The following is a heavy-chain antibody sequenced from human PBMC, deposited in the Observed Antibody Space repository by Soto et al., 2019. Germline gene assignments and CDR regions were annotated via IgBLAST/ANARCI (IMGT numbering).Heavy chain of an antibody. CDR1: GYTFTGYA. CDR3: ARAVAVAADFDY. V-gene: IGHV1-3*05. CDR2: INAGNGNT. D-gene: IGHD6-19*01. Sequence: QVQLVQSGAEEKKPGASVKVSCKASGYTFTGYAMHWVRQAPGQRLEWMGWINAGNGNTKYSQKFQGRVTITRDTSASTAYMGLSSLRSDDTAVYYGARAVAVAADFDYWGQGPLVTVSS. J-gene: IGHJ4*02.